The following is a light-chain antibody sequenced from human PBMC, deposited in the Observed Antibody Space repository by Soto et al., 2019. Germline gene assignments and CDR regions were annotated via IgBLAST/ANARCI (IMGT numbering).Light chain of an antibody. V-gene: IGKV3-11*01. CDR3: QQRSNWGGT. Sequence: EIVLTQSPATLSLSPGERATLSCRASQSVSSYLAWYQQKPGQAPRLLIYDASNRATGIPARFSGSGSGTDFPLTICSLEPEDFAVYYWQQRSNWGGTFGQGTKVEIK. J-gene: IGKJ1*01. CDR1: QSVSSY. CDR2: DAS.